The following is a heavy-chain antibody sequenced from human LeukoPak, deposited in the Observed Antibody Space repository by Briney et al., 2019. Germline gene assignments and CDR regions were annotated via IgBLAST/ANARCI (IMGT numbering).Heavy chain of an antibody. D-gene: IGHD3-10*01. CDR3: ARVLGEDYARFDP. CDR2: TYYSGST. Sequence: PSQTLSLTCTVSGGSISSGGYYWSWIRQHPGKGLEWIGYTYYSGSTYYNPSLKSRVTISVDTSKNQFSLKLSSVTAADTAVYYCARVLGEDYARFDPWGQGTLVTVSS. J-gene: IGHJ5*02. V-gene: IGHV4-31*03. CDR1: GGSISSGGYY.